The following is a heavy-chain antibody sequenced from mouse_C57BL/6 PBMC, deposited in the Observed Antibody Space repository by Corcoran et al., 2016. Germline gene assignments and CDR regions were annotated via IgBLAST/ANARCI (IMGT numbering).Heavy chain of an antibody. CDR3: AREENYYGSSPFAY. J-gene: IGHJ3*01. Sequence: QIQLVQSGPELKKPGETVKISCKASGYTFTTYGMSWVKQAPGKGLKWMGWINTYSGVPTYADDFKGRFAFSLETSASTAYLQINNLKNEDMATYFCAREENYYGSSPFAYWGQGTLVTVSA. D-gene: IGHD1-1*01. V-gene: IGHV9-3*01. CDR1: GYTFTTYG. CDR2: INTYSGVP.